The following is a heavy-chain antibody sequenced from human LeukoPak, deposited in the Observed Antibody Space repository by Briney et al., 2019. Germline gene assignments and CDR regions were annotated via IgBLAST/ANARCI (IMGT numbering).Heavy chain of an antibody. CDR1: GFSFSSYS. CDR3: VSLALWFGEIQPGMDV. Sequence: RPGGSLRLSCAASGFSFSSYSMNWVRQAPGKGLEWVSCISSSSTYKYYADSVKGRFTISRDDVKDSVYLQMNSLRAEDTAVYYCVSLALWFGEIQPGMDVWGKGTTVTISS. CDR2: ISSSSTYK. V-gene: IGHV3-21*01. D-gene: IGHD3-10*01. J-gene: IGHJ6*04.